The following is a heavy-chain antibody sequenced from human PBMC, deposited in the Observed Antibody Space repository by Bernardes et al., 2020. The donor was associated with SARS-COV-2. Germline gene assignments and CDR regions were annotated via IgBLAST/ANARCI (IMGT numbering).Heavy chain of an antibody. CDR1: GFRFSSYV. J-gene: IGHJ4*02. D-gene: IGHD6-6*01. CDR3: VKDSSLASRLCEN. Sequence: GGSLRLSSAASGFRFSSYVMSWARQAPGEGLDWVASISGGGERTYYADSVKGRFTISRDNSNNTLYLQMNSLRVEDTAVYHCVKDSSLASRLCENWGRGALVTVSS. V-gene: IGHV3-23*01. CDR2: ISGGGERT.